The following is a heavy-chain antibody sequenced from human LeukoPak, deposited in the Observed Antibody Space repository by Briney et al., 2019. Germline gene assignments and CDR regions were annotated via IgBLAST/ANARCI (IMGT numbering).Heavy chain of an antibody. CDR1: AGSISSYY. V-gene: IGHV4-59*01. D-gene: IGHD3-22*01. J-gene: IGHJ5*02. CDR3: ARALDYYETSGPPSPAHFAGFDP. CDR2: IYYSGST. Sequence: PSETLSLTCTVSAGSISSYYWSCIRQPPGKGLEWIGYIYYSGSTTYNPSPKRRATISIETSKNQFSLKLSSVPAADTAVYYCARALDYYETSGPPSPAHFAGFDPWGQGTLVTVSS.